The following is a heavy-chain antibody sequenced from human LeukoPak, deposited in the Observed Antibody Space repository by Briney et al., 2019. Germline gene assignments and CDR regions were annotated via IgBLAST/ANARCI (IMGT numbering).Heavy chain of an antibody. CDR3: ARVNIAARQSVADGYDY. CDR1: GGTFSSYA. Sequence: SVKVSCKASGGTFSSYAISWVRQAPGQGLEWMGGIIPIFGTANYAQKFQGRVTITADESTSTAYMELSSLRSEDTAVYYCARVNIAARQSVADGYDYWGQGTLVTVSP. J-gene: IGHJ4*02. CDR2: IIPIFGTA. D-gene: IGHD6-6*01. V-gene: IGHV1-69*13.